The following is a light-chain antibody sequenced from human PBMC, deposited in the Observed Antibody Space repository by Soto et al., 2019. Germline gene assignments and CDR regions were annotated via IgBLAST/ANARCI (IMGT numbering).Light chain of an antibody. CDR3: CSYAGSSSYV. Sequence: QPASVSGSPGQSITISCTGTSSDVGSYNLVSWYQQHPGKAPKLMIYEGSKRPSGVSNRFSGSKSGNTASLTISGLQAEDEADYYCCSYAGSSSYVFGTGTKLTVL. CDR1: SSDVGSYNL. CDR2: EGS. V-gene: IGLV2-23*01. J-gene: IGLJ1*01.